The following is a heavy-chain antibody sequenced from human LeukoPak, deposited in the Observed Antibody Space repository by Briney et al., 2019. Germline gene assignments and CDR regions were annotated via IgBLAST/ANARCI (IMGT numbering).Heavy chain of an antibody. D-gene: IGHD2-21*01. CDR1: GFTVNSNY. V-gene: IGHV3-53*04. CDR3: ARGIPSDAFDI. J-gene: IGHJ3*02. CDR2: VYSDGTS. Sequence: PGGSLRLSCTASGFTVNSNYMSWVRQAPGKGLEWVSVVYSDGTSYSADSVKGRLTISRHHSKNTLYLQMNSLRTEDTAVYYCARGIPSDAFDIWGQGTMVIVSS.